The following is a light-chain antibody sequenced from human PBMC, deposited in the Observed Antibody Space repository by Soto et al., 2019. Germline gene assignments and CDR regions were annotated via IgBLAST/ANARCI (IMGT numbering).Light chain of an antibody. CDR3: QQYGSSPPWT. Sequence: EFVLTQSPGTLSLSPGERATLSCRASQSVSSSYLAWHQQKPGQAPRLLIYGASSRATGIPDRFSGSGSGTDFALTITRLEPEDFAVYYCQQYGSSPPWTFGQGTKVEIK. CDR2: GAS. J-gene: IGKJ1*01. CDR1: QSVSSSY. V-gene: IGKV3-20*01.